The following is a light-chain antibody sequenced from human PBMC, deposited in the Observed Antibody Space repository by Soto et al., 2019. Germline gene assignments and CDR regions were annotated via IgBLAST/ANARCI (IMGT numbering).Light chain of an antibody. Sequence: DIQMTQSPSTFFAFEGERAPIICRPSRRISSCLAWYQQKPGKALKLLINDAPSLESGVPSRFSGSGSGTEFTLTISSLQPDDFATYYCQQYNSYYTFGQGNKLEIK. J-gene: IGKJ2*01. V-gene: IGKV1-5*02. CDR3: QQYNSYYT. CDR2: DAP. CDR1: RRISSC.